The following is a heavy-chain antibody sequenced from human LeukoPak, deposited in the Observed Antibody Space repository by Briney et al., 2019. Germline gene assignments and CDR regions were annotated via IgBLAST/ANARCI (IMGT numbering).Heavy chain of an antibody. CDR2: ISGSGGNT. Sequence: GGSLRLSCAASGFTFSSYAMSWVRQVPGKGLEWVSAISGSGGNTYYADSVKGRFIISRDNSKNTLYLQMDSLRAEDTAVYYCAKDPLYIATAGHYFDYWGQGALVTVSS. CDR1: GFTFSSYA. J-gene: IGHJ4*02. V-gene: IGHV3-23*01. CDR3: AKDPLYIATAGHYFDY. D-gene: IGHD6-13*01.